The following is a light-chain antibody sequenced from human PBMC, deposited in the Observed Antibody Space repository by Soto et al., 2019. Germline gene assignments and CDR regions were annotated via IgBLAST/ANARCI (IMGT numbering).Light chain of an antibody. CDR3: QQRSNWPIT. V-gene: IGKV3-11*01. CDR1: RSVSSY. Sequence: EIVFTHSPSTLALSPGDSSALSFMATRSVSSYLAWYQQKPGQAPRLLIYAASRRPTDIPARLSGSGSGTDFTLTISSLEPDDFALYYCQQRSNWPITFGQGTRLEIK. CDR2: AAS. J-gene: IGKJ5*01.